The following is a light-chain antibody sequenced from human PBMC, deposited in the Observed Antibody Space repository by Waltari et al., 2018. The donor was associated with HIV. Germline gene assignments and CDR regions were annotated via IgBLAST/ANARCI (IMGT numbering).Light chain of an antibody. V-gene: IGLV1-40*01. CDR2: SEM. Sequence: QSALTQPPSVSGAPGQRVTISCTGNRSNIGAGFFVHWYQHLPGTAPKLLVYSEMNRPSGVPDRFSGAKSGTSASLVITGLQAEDEADYYCQSYDSSLRASVFGGGTKLTVL. CDR3: QSYDSSLRASV. J-gene: IGLJ2*01. CDR1: RSNIGAGFF.